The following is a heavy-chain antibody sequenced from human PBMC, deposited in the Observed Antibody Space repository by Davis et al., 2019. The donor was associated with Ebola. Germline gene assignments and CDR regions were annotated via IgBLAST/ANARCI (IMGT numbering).Heavy chain of an antibody. CDR2: IYTGDSDT. D-gene: IGHD2-8*02. J-gene: IGHJ3*02. Sequence: PGGSLRLSCKDSGNSFNTHWIGWVRQMPGKGLEWMGIIYTGDSDTRYNPSFRGRVTISADKSIKTAFLQWSSLRASDTAMYYCASLRRTITGMDDAFDIWGQGTMVTVSS. CDR1: GNSFNTHW. V-gene: IGHV5-51*01. CDR3: ASLRRTITGMDDAFDI.